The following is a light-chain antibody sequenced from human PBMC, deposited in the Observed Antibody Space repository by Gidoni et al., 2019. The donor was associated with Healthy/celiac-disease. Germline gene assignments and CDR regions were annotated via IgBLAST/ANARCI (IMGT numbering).Light chain of an antibody. Sequence: DIQMTQSPSSLSASVGDRVTITCRASQSISSYLNWYQQKPGKAPKLLIYAESSVQSGVPSRFSGSGSGTDFTLTISSLQPEDFATDYGQQSYSTPRAFGRGTKVEIK. V-gene: IGKV1-39*01. CDR3: QQSYSTPRA. J-gene: IGKJ1*01. CDR2: AES. CDR1: QSISSY.